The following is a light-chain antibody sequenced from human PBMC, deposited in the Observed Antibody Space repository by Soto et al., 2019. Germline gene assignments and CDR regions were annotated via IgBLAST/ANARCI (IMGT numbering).Light chain of an antibody. V-gene: IGLV4-60*03. CDR2: VEGDGTY. J-gene: IGLJ1*01. CDR3: ETWDSYTHV. CDR1: SAHSDYI. Sequence: QPVLTQSSSASASLGSSVKLTCTLSSAHSDYIIASHQQQPGKAPRYLMKVEGDGTYIKGSGVPDRFSGSSSGADRYLTISNLQPEDEADYYCETWDSYTHVFGTGTKVTVL.